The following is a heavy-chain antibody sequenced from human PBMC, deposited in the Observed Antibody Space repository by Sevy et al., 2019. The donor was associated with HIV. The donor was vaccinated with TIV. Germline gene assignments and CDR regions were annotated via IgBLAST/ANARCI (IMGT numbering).Heavy chain of an antibody. Sequence: ASVKVSCKASGYTFTSYGISWVRQAPGQGLEWMGWISAYNGNTNYAQKLQGRVTMTTDTSTSTAYMELRSLRSDDTAVYYCARAKLNSFYDFWSGSYMDVWGKGTTVTVSS. CDR1: GYTFTSYG. CDR3: ARAKLNSFYDFWSGSYMDV. J-gene: IGHJ6*03. V-gene: IGHV1-18*04. CDR2: ISAYNGNT. D-gene: IGHD3-3*01.